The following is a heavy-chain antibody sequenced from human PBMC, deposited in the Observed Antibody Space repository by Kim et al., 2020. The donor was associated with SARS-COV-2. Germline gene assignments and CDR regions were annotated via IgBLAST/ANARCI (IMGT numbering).Heavy chain of an antibody. CDR3: AKDPHYYDMDDY. D-gene: IGHD3-22*01. CDR1: GFTFSSYA. Sequence: GGSLRLSCAASGFTFSSYAMSWVRQAPGKGLEWVSVIYSGGSSTYYADSVKGRFTISRDNSKNTLYLQMNSLRAEDTAVYYSAKDPHYYDMDDYWGQGTL. J-gene: IGHJ4*02. CDR2: IYSGGSST. V-gene: IGHV3-23*03.